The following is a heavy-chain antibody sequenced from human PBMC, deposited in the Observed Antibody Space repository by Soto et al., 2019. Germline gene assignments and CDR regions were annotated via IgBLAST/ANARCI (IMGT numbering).Heavy chain of an antibody. J-gene: IGHJ6*02. CDR2: ISGGSSDT. Sequence: GGSLRLSCAASGFTFSDYYMNWIRQAPGKGLEWFSYISGGSSDTNYADSVKGRFTISRDNAKNSPYLQMNSLRVEDTAVYYCVREARLADVWGQGTTVTVSS. D-gene: IGHD6-25*01. CDR3: VREARLADV. V-gene: IGHV3-11*06. CDR1: GFTFSDYY.